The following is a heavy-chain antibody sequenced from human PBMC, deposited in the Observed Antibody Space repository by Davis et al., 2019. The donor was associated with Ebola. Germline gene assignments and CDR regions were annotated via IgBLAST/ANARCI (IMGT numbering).Heavy chain of an antibody. V-gene: IGHV3-23*01. CDR3: VLRAATLDS. D-gene: IGHD2-15*01. CDR2: ISGNGINT. Sequence: PGGSLRLSCAASGITHSYALSWVRQAPGKGLEWVSAISGNGINTYYADSVKGHFTMSRDNSKNTLYLQMNSLRAEDTAVYYCVLRAATLDSWGQGTLVTVSS. J-gene: IGHJ4*02. CDR1: GITHSYA.